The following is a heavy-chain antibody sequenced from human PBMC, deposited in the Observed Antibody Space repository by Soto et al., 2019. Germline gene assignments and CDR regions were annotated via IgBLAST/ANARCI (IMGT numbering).Heavy chain of an antibody. CDR2: ISNDGSNK. V-gene: IGHV3-23*01. CDR1: GFTFSSYA. Sequence: GGSLRLSCAASGFTFSSYAMSWVRQAPGKGLEWVSAISNDGSNKYYADSVKGRFTISRDNSKNTLYLQMNSLRAEDTAVYYCARESSGIAAADRYYFDYWGQGTLVTVSS. D-gene: IGHD6-13*01. CDR3: ARESSGIAAADRYYFDY. J-gene: IGHJ4*02.